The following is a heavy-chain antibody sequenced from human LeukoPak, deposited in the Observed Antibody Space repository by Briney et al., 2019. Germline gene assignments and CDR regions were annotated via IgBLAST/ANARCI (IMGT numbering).Heavy chain of an antibody. CDR1: GFTFTNYW. D-gene: IGHD4-17*01. CDR2: IKQDGTEK. V-gene: IGHV3-7*01. CDR3: ARDDYGDYAFDY. J-gene: IGHJ4*02. Sequence: GGSLRLSCAASGFTFTNYWMSWVRQAPGKGLDWVATIKQDGTEKYYVDSVKGRFTISRDNAKNSLFLQMNSLRAEDTAVYYCARDDYGDYAFDYWGQGTLVTVSS.